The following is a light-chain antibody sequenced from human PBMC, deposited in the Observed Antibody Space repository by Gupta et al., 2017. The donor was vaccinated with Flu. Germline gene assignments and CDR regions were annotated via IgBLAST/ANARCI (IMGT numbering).Light chain of an antibody. CDR2: RSN. J-gene: IGLJ1*01. CDR3: AAWDDSLRSYV. V-gene: IGLV1-47*01. Sequence: YRSNQRPSGVPDLFSGSKSGSSDSLALSGIRSEDEAAYYCAAWDDSLRSYVFGTGTKVTVL.